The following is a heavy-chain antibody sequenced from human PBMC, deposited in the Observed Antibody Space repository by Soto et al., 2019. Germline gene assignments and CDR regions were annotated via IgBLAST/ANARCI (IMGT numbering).Heavy chain of an antibody. Sequence: GGSLRLSCAASGFTFSSYSMNWVRQAPGKGLEWVSYISSSSSTIYYADSVKGRFTISRDNAKNSLYLQMNSLRDEDTAVYYCARGGPAWIQLWLPDYWGQGTLVTAPQ. D-gene: IGHD5-18*01. J-gene: IGHJ4*02. CDR1: GFTFSSYS. CDR2: ISSSSSTI. CDR3: ARGGPAWIQLWLPDY. V-gene: IGHV3-48*02.